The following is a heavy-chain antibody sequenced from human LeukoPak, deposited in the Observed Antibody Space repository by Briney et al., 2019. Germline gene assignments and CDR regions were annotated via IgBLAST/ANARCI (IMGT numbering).Heavy chain of an antibody. V-gene: IGHV3-23*01. CDR3: ATSALAVAGTDKFDY. CDR1: GFTFSSYA. J-gene: IGHJ4*02. Sequence: GGSLRLSCAASGFTFSSYAMSWVRQAPGKGLEWVSAISGSGGSTYYADSVKGRFTISRDNAKKSLYLQMSSLTADDTAVYYCATSALAVAGTDKFDYWGQGTLVTVSS. D-gene: IGHD6-19*01. CDR2: ISGSGGST.